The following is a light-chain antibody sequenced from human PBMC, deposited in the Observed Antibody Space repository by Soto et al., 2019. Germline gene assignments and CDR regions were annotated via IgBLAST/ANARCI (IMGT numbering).Light chain of an antibody. CDR2: AAS. CDR1: QSISSY. Sequence: VGDSVTITCRASQSISSYLNWYQQKPGKAPKLLIYAASSLQSGVPSRFSGSGSGTDFTLTISSLQPEDFATYSCQQTYRTPLTFGGGTRLEIK. CDR3: QQTYRTPLT. J-gene: IGKJ5*01. V-gene: IGKV1-39*01.